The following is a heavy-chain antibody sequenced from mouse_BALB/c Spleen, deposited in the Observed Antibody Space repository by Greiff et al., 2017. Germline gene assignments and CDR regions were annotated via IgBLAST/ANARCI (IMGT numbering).Heavy chain of an antibody. CDR1: GFTFSSYA. CDR2: ISSGGST. J-gene: IGHJ3*01. CDR3: ARGGDYSWFAY. V-gene: IGHV5-6-5*01. D-gene: IGHD1-1*01. Sequence: DVKLVESGGGLVKPGGSLKLSCAASGFTFSSYAMSWVRQTPEKRLEWVASISSGGSTYYPDSVKGRFTISRDNARNILYLQMSSLRSEDTAMYYCARGGDYSWFAYWGQGTLVTVSA.